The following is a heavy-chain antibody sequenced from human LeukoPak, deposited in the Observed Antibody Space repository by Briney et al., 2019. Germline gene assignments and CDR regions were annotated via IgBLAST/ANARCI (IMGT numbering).Heavy chain of an antibody. CDR1: GFTFSSYA. J-gene: IGHJ3*02. CDR2: ISSSGGST. V-gene: IGHV3-23*01. CDR3: AKGGRSYCGGDCYKDAFDI. Sequence: PGGSLRLSCAASGFTFSSYAMSWVRQAPGKGLGWVSGISSSGGSTYYADSVKGRFTISRDNSKSTLYLQMNSLRAEDMAVFYCAKGGRSYCGGDCYKDAFDIWGQGTMVTVSS. D-gene: IGHD2-21*02.